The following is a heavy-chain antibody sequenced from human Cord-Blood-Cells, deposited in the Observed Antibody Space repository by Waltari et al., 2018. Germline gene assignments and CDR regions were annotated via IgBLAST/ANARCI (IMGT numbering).Heavy chain of an antibody. CDR2: INPSGGST. CDR1: GYTFTSYY. J-gene: IGHJ6*03. CDR3: ARGGYYYYYYMDV. V-gene: IGHV1-46*01. Sequence: QVQLVQSGAEVKKPGASVKVSCKASGYTFTSYYMHWVRQAPGQGLEWMGKINPSGGSTSYAEKVQGRVTMTRDTSTSTVYMELSSLRSEDTAVYYCARGGYYYYYYMDVWGKGTTVTVSS.